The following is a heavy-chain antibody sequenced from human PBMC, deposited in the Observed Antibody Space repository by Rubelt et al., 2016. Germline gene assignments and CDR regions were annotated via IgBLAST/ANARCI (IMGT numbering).Heavy chain of an antibody. J-gene: IGHJ4*02. Sequence: GKPGGSLRLSCLASGVTFSSYAMSWVRQAPGKGLEGGSVIYSGGSTDYADSVKGGFTISRDNAKNSLYLQMNSLRAEDTALYYCAKDIGWELFYFAYWGQGTLVTVSS. D-gene: IGHD1-26*01. CDR3: AKDIGWELFYFAY. CDR2: IYSGGST. CDR1: GVTFSSYA. V-gene: IGHV3-23*03.